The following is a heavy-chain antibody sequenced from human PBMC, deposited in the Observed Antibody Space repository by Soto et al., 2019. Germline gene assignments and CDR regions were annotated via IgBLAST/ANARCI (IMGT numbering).Heavy chain of an antibody. CDR2: ISAYNGNT. CDR3: ARIPRRIAAAHNWFDP. D-gene: IGHD6-13*01. CDR1: GYTFTSYG. Sequence: RASVKVSCKASGYTFTSYGISWVRQAPGQGLEWMGWISAYNGNTNYAQKLQGRVTMTTDTSTSTAYMELRSLRSDDTAVYYCARIPRRIAAAHNWFDPWGQGTLVTVS. V-gene: IGHV1-18*04. J-gene: IGHJ5*02.